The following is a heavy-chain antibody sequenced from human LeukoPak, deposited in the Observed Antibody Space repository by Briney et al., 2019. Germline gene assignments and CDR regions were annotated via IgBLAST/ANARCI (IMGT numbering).Heavy chain of an antibody. Sequence: PGGSLRLSCAASGFTFSDYSMNWVRQTPGKGLEWVSSIDDSTGHIYYADSVKGRFTISRDNAKNSLFLQMNGLRAEDTAVYYCARGVRYYDILTGYLLWGQGTLVTVSS. CDR3: ARGVRYYDILTGYLL. CDR1: GFTFSDYS. CDR2: IDDSTGHI. V-gene: IGHV3-21*01. D-gene: IGHD3-9*01. J-gene: IGHJ4*02.